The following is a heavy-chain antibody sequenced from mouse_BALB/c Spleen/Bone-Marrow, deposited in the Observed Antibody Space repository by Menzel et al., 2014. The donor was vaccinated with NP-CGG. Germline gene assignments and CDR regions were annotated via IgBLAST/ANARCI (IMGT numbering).Heavy chain of an antibody. V-gene: IGHV1-69*02. CDR2: IYPSDSYT. CDR1: GYTFINYW. CDR3: TRMYYNYYAMDY. D-gene: IGHD1-3*01. J-gene: IGHJ4*01. Sequence: QVTLKESGAEPVRPGASVKVSCKASGYTFINYWINWVRQRPGQGLEWIGNIYPSDSYTNYNQEFKDKATLTVDKSSSTAYMQLSSPTSEDSAVYYCTRMYYNYYAMDYWGQGTSVTVSS.